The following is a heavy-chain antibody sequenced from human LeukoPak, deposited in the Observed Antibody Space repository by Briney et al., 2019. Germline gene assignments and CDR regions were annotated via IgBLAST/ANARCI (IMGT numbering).Heavy chain of an antibody. CDR2: ISYDGSNK. D-gene: IGHD2/OR15-2a*01. J-gene: IGHJ4*02. CDR1: GFTFSSYG. Sequence: PGGSLRLSCAASGFTFSSYGMHWVRQAPGKGLEWVAVISYDGSNKYYADSVKGRFTISRDNSKNTLYLQMNSLRAEDTAVYYCATTLTNLLPRMYFTYWGQGTLVTVSS. CDR3: ATTLTNLLPRMYFTY. V-gene: IGHV3-30*03.